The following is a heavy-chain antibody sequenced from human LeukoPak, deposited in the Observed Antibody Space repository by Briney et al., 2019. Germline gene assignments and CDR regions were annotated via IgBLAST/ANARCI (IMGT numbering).Heavy chain of an antibody. Sequence: PGGSLRLSCAASGFTFSTYGMHWVRQAPGKGLEWVAFIHYDGSDKYYADSVKGRFTISRDNSKNTLYLQMNSLRAEDTAVYYCARDSKEWEPNGGDYFDYWGQGTLVTVSS. D-gene: IGHD1-26*01. CDR2: IHYDGSDK. J-gene: IGHJ4*02. CDR1: GFTFSTYG. V-gene: IGHV3-30*02. CDR3: ARDSKEWEPNGGDYFDY.